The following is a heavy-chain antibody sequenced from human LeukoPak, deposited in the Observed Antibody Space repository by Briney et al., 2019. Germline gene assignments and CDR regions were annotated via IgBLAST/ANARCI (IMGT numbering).Heavy chain of an antibody. Sequence: GGSLRLSCAASGFTFSSYAMSWVRQAPGKGLEWVSAISGSGGSTYNADSVKGRFTISRDNSKNTLYLQMNSLRAEDTAVYYCAKDLSPNWNYVGAFDIWGQGTMVTVSS. CDR3: AKDLSPNWNYVGAFDI. D-gene: IGHD1-7*01. J-gene: IGHJ3*02. V-gene: IGHV3-23*01. CDR2: ISGSGGST. CDR1: GFTFSSYA.